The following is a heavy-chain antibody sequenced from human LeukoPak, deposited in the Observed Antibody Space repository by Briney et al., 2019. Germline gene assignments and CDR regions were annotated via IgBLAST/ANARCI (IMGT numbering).Heavy chain of an antibody. J-gene: IGHJ4*02. CDR3: ARDLVFDSSGYLVFDY. CDR1: GGSISSGDYY. CDR2: IYYSGST. V-gene: IGHV4-30-4*01. Sequence: SQTLSLTCTVSGGSISSGDYYWSWIRQPPGKGLEWIGYIYYSGSTYYNPSLKSRVTISVDTSKNQFSLKLSSVTAADTAVYYCARDLVFDSSGYLVFDYWGQGTLVTVSS. D-gene: IGHD3-22*01.